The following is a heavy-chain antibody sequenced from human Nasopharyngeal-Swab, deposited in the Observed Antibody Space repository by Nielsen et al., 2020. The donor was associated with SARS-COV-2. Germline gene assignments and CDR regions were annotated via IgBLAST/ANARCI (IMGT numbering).Heavy chain of an antibody. CDR3: ARDLSLYGRSPSNGMDV. CDR1: GTIISSDY. V-gene: IGHV3-53*04. CDR2: IYSGGST. J-gene: IGHJ6*02. D-gene: IGHD2-8*01. Sequence: SLKSSCAASGTIISSDYMSCVRHAPGTRLERVSVIYSGGSTFYADSVEGRFTISRHNSKNTLYLQMTSLRPEDTTIYYCARDLSLYGRSPSNGMDVWGQGTTVTVSS.